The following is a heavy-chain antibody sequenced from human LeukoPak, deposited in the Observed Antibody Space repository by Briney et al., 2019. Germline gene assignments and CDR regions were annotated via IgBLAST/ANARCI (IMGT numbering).Heavy chain of an antibody. CDR2: ISYDGSNK. CDR3: ARDGFRSDSSGYYFYNWFDP. V-gene: IGHV3-30*04. J-gene: IGHJ5*02. CDR1: GFTFSSYA. D-gene: IGHD3-22*01. Sequence: GGSLRLSCAAPGFTFSSYAMHWVRQAPGKGLEWVAVISYDGSNKYYADSVKGRFTISGDNSKNTLYLQMSSLRAEDTAVYYCARDGFRSDSSGYYFYNWFDPWGQGTLVTVSS.